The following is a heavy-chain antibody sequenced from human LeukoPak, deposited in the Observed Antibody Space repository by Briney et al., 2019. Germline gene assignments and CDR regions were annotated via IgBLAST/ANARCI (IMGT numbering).Heavy chain of an antibody. CDR1: GFTFSSYW. J-gene: IGHJ4*02. CDR2: IKEDGSDQ. CDR3: ASGYSGYQSDY. D-gene: IGHD5-12*01. Sequence: GGSLRLSCAASGFTFSSYWMSWVRHIPGKGLEWLANIKEDGSDQYYVDSVKGRFTISRDNAKNSLYLQMDSLRVEDTAVYYCASGYSGYQSDYWGQGTLVTVSS. V-gene: IGHV3-7*01.